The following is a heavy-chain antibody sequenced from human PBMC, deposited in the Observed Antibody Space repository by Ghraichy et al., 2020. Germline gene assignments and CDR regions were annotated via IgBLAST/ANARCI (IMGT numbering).Heavy chain of an antibody. Sequence: GGSLRLSCAASGFTFSSYNMNWVRQAPGRGLEWVSYISSSCSTIYFADSVKGRFTISRDNAKNSLYLQMNSLRDEDTAVYYCARGVVGGSAFDYWGQGTLVTVSS. D-gene: IGHD1-26*01. V-gene: IGHV3-48*02. J-gene: IGHJ4*02. CDR1: GFTFSSYN. CDR3: ARGVVGGSAFDY. CDR2: ISSSCSTI.